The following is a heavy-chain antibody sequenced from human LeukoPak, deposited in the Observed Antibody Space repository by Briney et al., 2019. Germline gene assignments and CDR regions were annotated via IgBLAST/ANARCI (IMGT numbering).Heavy chain of an antibody. CDR3: ARRDCDSIKCRGSNWFDP. CDR2: IRYDGSNK. D-gene: IGHD3-22*01. CDR1: GFTFSSYG. J-gene: IGHJ5*02. V-gene: IGHV3-30*02. Sequence: GGSLRLSCAASGFTFSSYGMHWVRQAPGKGLEWVAFIRYDGSNKYYADSVKGRFTISRDNSKNTLYLQMNSLRADDTAVYYCARRDCDSIKCRGSNWFDPWGQGTLVSVSS.